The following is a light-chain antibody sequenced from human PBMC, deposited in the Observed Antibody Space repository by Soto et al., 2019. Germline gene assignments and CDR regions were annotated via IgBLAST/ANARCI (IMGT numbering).Light chain of an antibody. CDR3: QQYNSYPWT. J-gene: IGKJ1*01. V-gene: IGKV1-5*03. CDR2: TAS. CDR1: QSISSW. Sequence: DIQMTQSPSTLSASVGDRVTITCRASQSISSWLAWYQQKPGKAPKLLIYTASSLESGIPSRFSSSGSGTEFTLTISRLQPDDFATYYCQQYNSYPWTFGQGTKVEIK.